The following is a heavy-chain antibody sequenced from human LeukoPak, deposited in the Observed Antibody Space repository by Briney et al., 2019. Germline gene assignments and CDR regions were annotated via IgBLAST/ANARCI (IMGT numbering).Heavy chain of an antibody. CDR1: GGSFSGYY. CDR3: ERGGGIVVVPAAIRPYRYNWFDP. Sequence: PSETLSLTCAVYGGSFSGYYWSWIRQPPGKGLEWIGEINHSGSTNYNPSLKSRVTISVDTSKNQFSLKLSSVTAADTAVYYRERGGGIVVVPAAIRPYRYNWFDPWGQGTLVTVSS. D-gene: IGHD2-2*01. J-gene: IGHJ5*02. V-gene: IGHV4-34*01. CDR2: INHSGST.